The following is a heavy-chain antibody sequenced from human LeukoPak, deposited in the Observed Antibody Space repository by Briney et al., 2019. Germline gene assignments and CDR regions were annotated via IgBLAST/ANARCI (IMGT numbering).Heavy chain of an antibody. D-gene: IGHD6-13*01. CDR3: ARDSGWWRFDF. Sequence: GGSLRLSCAASGFIFTSNRMNWVRQAPGQGLEWVASIKEDGSEKHYVDSVKGRFTISRDNGKNSLYLQMNSLRAEDTAVYYCARDSGWWRFDFWGQGTLVTVSS. J-gene: IGHJ4*02. CDR2: IKEDGSEK. V-gene: IGHV3-7*03. CDR1: GFIFTSNR.